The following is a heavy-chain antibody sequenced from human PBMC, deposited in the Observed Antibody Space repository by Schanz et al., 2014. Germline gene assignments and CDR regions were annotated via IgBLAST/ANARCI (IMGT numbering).Heavy chain of an antibody. J-gene: IGHJ4*02. D-gene: IGHD5-12*01. CDR3: SRPRDGYNEFDS. V-gene: IGHV3-30*19. CDR1: GFTFSSYG. Sequence: QVQLVESGGGVVQPGRSLRLSCAASGFTFSSYGMHWVRQAPGKGLEWVGVISSDGNQQYYVDSVRGRFTMSRDNSKNTVYLRMNGPRIEDTAVYYCSRPRDGYNEFDSGGPGTLVTV. CDR2: ISSDGNQQ.